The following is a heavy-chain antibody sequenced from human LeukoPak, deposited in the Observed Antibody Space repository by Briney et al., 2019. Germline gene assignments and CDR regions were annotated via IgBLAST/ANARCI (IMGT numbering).Heavy chain of an antibody. J-gene: IGHJ4*02. CDR1: GFTFTTYW. CDR2: IKQDGSET. CDR3: ARDSGGRVYNY. V-gene: IGHV3-7*03. Sequence: GGSLRLSCAASGFTFTTYWMTWVRQAPGKGLEWVANIKQDGSETYYVDSVKGRFTISRDNAKNSLYLQMNSLRAEDTAVYYCARDSGGRVYNYWGQGALVTVSS. D-gene: IGHD6-13*01.